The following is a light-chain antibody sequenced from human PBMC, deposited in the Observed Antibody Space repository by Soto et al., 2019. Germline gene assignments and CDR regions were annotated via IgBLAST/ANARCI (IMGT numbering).Light chain of an antibody. CDR2: LGS. J-gene: IGKJ1*01. CDR3: MQALQTPWT. Sequence: DIVMTQSPLSLPVTPREPASISCRSSQSLLHSNGYNYLDWYLQKPGQSPQLLIYLGSNRASGVPDRFSGSGSDTDFTLKISRVEAEDVGVYYCMQALQTPWTFGQGTKVEIK. CDR1: QSLLHSNGYNY. V-gene: IGKV2-28*01.